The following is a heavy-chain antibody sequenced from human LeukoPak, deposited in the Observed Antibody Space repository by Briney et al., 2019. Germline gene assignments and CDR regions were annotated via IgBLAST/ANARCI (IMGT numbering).Heavy chain of an antibody. CDR1: GYTFTSYD. CDR2: MNPNSGNT. V-gene: IGHV1-8*01. J-gene: IGHJ6*02. CDR3: ARAYCSAGSCYSGYYYYGMDV. Sequence: ASVKVSSKASGYTFTSYDINWVRQATGQGLEWMGWMNPNSGNTGYAQKFQGRVTMTRNTSISTAYMELSSLRSEDTAVYYCARAYCSAGSCYSGYYYYGMDVWGQGTTVTVSS. D-gene: IGHD2-15*01.